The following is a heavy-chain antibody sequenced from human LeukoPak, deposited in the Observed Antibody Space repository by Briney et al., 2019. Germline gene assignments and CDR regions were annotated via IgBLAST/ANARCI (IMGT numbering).Heavy chain of an antibody. D-gene: IGHD2/OR15-2a*01. CDR2: IKQDGSEK. CDR1: GFTFNNCW. J-gene: IGHJ6*03. Sequence: GGSLRLSCVASGFTFNNCWMTWVRQAPGKGLEWVASIKQDGSEKSYVDSVKGRFTISRDNARNSLFLQMNSLRAEDTAVYYCARVRGDSIAPFYYYSRDVWGNGTTVTVSS. CDR3: ARVRGDSIAPFYYYSRDV. V-gene: IGHV3-7*01.